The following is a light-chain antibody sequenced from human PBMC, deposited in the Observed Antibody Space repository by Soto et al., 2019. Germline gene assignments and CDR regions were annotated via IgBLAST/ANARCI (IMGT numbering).Light chain of an antibody. Sequence: DIQMTQSPSSLSASVGDRVTITCRASQNIVSRYLSWYQQRPGKAPNRLISGASNLQSDVPSRFSGSGSATDFTLTISSVQAEYFSNYFCLQTHSSPLTFGGKTKVDMK. V-gene: IGKV1-39*01. J-gene: IGKJ4*02. CDR3: LQTHSSPLT. CDR1: QNIVSRY. CDR2: GAS.